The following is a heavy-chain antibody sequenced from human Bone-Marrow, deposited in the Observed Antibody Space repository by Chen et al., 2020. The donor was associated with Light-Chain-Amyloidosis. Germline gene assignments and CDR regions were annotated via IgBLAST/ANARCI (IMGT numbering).Heavy chain of an antibody. CDR2: IIETGSA. CDR1: GAPFSNYY. Sequence: QVQLQEWGTGLLKPSETLSLTCAVYGAPFSNYYWTWVRQAPGKGMEWMGEIIETGSASFNPTLKSRLTISVDTSKNQFSLKLSSVTAADTAVYYCARGDFRQDYFDYWGQGTLVTVSS. J-gene: IGHJ4*02. V-gene: IGHV4-34*01. CDR3: ARGDFRQDYFDY.